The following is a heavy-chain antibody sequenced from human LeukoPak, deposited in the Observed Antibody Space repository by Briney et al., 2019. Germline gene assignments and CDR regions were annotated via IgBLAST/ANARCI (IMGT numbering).Heavy chain of an antibody. CDR2: IGTAGDT. V-gene: IGHV3-13*04. CDR1: GFTFSSYD. Sequence: GGSLRLSCAASGFTFSSYDMHWVRQGTGKGLEWVSAIGTAGDTYYPGSVKGRFTTSRENAKNSLYLQMNSLRVGDAAVYYCARGYYYDTSGPYFDYWGQGTLVTVSS. J-gene: IGHJ4*02. CDR3: ARGYYYDTSGPYFDY. D-gene: IGHD3-22*01.